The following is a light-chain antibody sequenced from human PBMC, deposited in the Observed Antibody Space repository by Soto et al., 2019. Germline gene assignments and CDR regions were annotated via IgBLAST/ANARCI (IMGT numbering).Light chain of an antibody. J-gene: IGLJ2*01. V-gene: IGLV2-23*03. Sequence: QSALTQPASVSGSPGQSITISCTGTSSDVGNYNLVSWYQQFPGKASKLIIYEGSRRPSGVSNRFSGSKSGNTASLTISGLQAEDEADYYCCSYAGSFTFDVFGGGTKLTVL. CDR1: SSDVGNYNL. CDR3: CSYAGSFTFDV. CDR2: EGS.